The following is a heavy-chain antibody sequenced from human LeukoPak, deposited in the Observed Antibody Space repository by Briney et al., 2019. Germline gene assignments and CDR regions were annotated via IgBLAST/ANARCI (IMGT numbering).Heavy chain of an antibody. Sequence: GGSLRLSCAASGFSFSNAWMSWVRQAPGKGLEWVSTINWNGGSTGYADSVKGRFTISRDNSKNTVYLQMNSLRAEDTAVYYCARGFPPRRNYDSSGYYSYYFDYWGQGTLVTVSS. D-gene: IGHD3-22*01. J-gene: IGHJ4*02. CDR3: ARGFPPRRNYDSSGYYSYYFDY. V-gene: IGHV3-20*04. CDR1: GFSFSNAW. CDR2: INWNGGST.